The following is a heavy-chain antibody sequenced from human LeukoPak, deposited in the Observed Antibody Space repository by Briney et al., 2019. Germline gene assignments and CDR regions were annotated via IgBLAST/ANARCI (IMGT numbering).Heavy chain of an antibody. CDR2: INPNSGGT. CDR3: ARALPTYYYDSSGYSPTLDY. Sequence: ASVKISCKASGYTFTGYYMHWVRQAPGQGLEWMGWINPNSGGTNYAQKFQGRVTMTRDTSISTAYVELSRLRSDDTAVYYCARALPTYYYDSSGYSPTLDYWGQGTLVTVSS. D-gene: IGHD3-22*01. V-gene: IGHV1-2*02. CDR1: GYTFTGYY. J-gene: IGHJ4*02.